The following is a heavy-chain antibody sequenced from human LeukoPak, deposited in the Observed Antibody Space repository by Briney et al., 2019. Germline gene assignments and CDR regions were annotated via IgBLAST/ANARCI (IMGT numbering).Heavy chain of an antibody. CDR1: GFTFSSYW. Sequence: GGSLRLSCAASGFTFSSYWMHWVRQAPGKGLDWVGRIRSKRDGGTTEYAASVKGRFTISRDDSKNTLYLQMNSLETEDTAVYYCTTADDSLWGQGTMVTVSS. V-gene: IGHV3-15*01. J-gene: IGHJ3*01. CDR3: TTADDSL. CDR2: IRSKRDGGTT. D-gene: IGHD5-18*01.